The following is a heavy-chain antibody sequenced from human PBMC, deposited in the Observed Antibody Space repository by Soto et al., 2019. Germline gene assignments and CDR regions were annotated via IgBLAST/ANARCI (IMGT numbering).Heavy chain of an antibody. J-gene: IGHJ5*02. CDR2: TYYSGST. Sequence: SETLSLTCSVSGGSLSSYYWTWIRQSPGRGLECIGYTYYSGSTNYNPSLKSRVTMSVDTSKKHVYLKLRSVTAADTDVYFCARGPPSPPIVGTARGRWCDRCGPGTRGTFSS. V-gene: IGHV4-59*01. CDR1: GGSLSSYY. CDR3: ARGPPSPPIVGTARGRWCDR. D-gene: IGHD1-26*01.